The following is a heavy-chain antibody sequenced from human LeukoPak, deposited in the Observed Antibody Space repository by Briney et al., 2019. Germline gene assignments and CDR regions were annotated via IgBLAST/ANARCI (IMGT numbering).Heavy chain of an antibody. Sequence: SVKASCKASGGTFSSYAISWVRQAPGQGLEWMGGIIPIFGTANYAQKFQGRVTITADESTSTAYMELSSLRSEDTAVYYCARAKGMVTITGWLGSFDYWGQGTLVTVSS. D-gene: IGHD5-24*01. CDR1: GGTFSSYA. J-gene: IGHJ4*02. CDR3: ARAKGMVTITGWLGSFDY. CDR2: IIPIFGTA. V-gene: IGHV1-69*13.